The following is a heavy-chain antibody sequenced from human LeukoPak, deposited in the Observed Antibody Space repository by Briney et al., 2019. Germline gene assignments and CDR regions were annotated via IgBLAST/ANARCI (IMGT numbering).Heavy chain of an antibody. Sequence: SQTLSLTCTVSGDSISSGDYYWSWIRQPPGKGLEWIGYIYHSGNTYYNPSLKSRVTISLDTSKNQFSLKLTSVTAADTAVYYCARGPPPSYSYESSTYAMIAEYFRHWGQGTLVTVSS. V-gene: IGHV4-30-2*01. D-gene: IGHD3-22*01. J-gene: IGHJ1*01. CDR1: GDSISSGDYY. CDR2: IYHSGNT. CDR3: ARGPPPSYSYESSTYAMIAEYFRH.